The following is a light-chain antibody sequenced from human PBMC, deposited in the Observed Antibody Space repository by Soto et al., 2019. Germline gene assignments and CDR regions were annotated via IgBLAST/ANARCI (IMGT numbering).Light chain of an antibody. CDR2: KAS. Sequence: DIQMTQSPSTLSASIGDRVTITCRASQTISDWLAWHQQKPGKAPKLLIYKASSLESGVPSRFSGSGSGTEFTLTISSLQPDDFATYYCQQYETYWTFGQGTKADI. CDR1: QTISDW. V-gene: IGKV1-5*03. J-gene: IGKJ1*01. CDR3: QQYETYWT.